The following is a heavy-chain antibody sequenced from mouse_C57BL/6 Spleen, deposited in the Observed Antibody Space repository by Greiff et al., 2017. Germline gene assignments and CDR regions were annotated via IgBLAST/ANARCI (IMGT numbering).Heavy chain of an antibody. Sequence: VQLQQSGAELVKPGASVKISCKASGYAFSSYWMNWVKQRPGKGLEWIGQIYPGDGDTNYNGKFKGKATLTADKSSSTAYMQLSSLTSEDSAVYFCASGGDSSGYDYFDYWGQGTTLTVSS. CDR3: ASGGDSSGYDYFDY. D-gene: IGHD3-2*02. V-gene: IGHV1-80*01. J-gene: IGHJ2*01. CDR1: GYAFSSYW. CDR2: IYPGDGDT.